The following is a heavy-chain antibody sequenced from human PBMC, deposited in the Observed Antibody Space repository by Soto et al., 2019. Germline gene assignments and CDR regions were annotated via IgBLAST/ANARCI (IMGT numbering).Heavy chain of an antibody. Sequence: GGSLRLSCAASGLIFSNYKMHWVRQAPGKGLVWVSRINTDGSIIDYADSVKGRFTVSRGNAKNTLYLQMNSLRADDTAVYYCARDTDGLHYWGQGTLVTVSS. CDR2: INTDGSII. CDR1: GLIFSNYK. CDR3: ARDTDGLHY. J-gene: IGHJ4*02. V-gene: IGHV3-74*01.